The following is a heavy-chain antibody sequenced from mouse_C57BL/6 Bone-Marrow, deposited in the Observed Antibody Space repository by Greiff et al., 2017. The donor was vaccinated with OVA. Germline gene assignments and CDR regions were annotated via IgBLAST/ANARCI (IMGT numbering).Heavy chain of an antibody. CDR3: AREDYYGTYWYFDV. D-gene: IGHD1-1*01. CDR2: INPNNGGT. CDR1: GYTFTDYN. V-gene: IGHV1-18*01. Sequence: VQLQQSGPELVKPGASVKIPCKASGYTFTDYNMDWVKQSHGKSLEWIGDINPNNGGTIYNQKFKGKATLTVDKSSSTAYMELRSLTSEDTAVYYCAREDYYGTYWYFDVWGTGTTVTVSS. J-gene: IGHJ1*03.